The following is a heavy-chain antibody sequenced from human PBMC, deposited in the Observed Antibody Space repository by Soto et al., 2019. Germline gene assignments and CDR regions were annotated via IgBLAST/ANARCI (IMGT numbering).Heavy chain of an antibody. CDR3: ARLGEPYDYIWGSYRPRPLDY. CDR1: GYTFTRYA. D-gene: IGHD3-16*02. J-gene: IGHJ4*02. Sequence: ASVKVSCKASGYTFTRYAINWVRQATGQGLEWMGWMNPNSGNTGYAQKFQGRVTMTRNTSISTAYMELSSLRSEDTAVYYCARLGEPYDYIWGSYRPRPLDYWGQGTLVTVSS. CDR2: MNPNSGNT. V-gene: IGHV1-8*01.